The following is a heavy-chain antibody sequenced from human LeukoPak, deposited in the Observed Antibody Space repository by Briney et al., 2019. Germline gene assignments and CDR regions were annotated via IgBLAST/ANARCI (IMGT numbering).Heavy chain of an antibody. Sequence: PGGSLRLSCAASGFTFSSYNMNWVRQAPGKGLEWVSYISSSSSIIYYADSVKGRFTTSRDNAKNSLYLQMNSLRAEDTAVYYCAKDGGLWVSAHWGDSWGRGTLVTVSS. CDR1: GFTFSSYN. V-gene: IGHV3-48*01. J-gene: IGHJ4*02. CDR3: AKDGGLWVSAHWGDS. D-gene: IGHD7-27*01. CDR2: ISSSSSII.